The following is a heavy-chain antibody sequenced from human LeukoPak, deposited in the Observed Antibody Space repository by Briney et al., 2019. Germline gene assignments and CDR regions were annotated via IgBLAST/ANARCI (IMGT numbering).Heavy chain of an antibody. J-gene: IGHJ3*02. CDR1: GYTFTVYY. D-gene: IGHD3-22*01. V-gene: IGHV1-2*02. CDR3: AREMDSSEAFDI. Sequence: ASVKVSCKASGYTFTVYYMHWLRQAPGQGLEWMGWINPSRGGTNYAQKFQARVTMTRDTSIATTYMELNRLTSDDTAVYFCAREMDSSEAFDIWGQGTLVTVSS. CDR2: INPSRGGT.